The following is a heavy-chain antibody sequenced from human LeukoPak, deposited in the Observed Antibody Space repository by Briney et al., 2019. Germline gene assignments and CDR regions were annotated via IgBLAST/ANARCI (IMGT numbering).Heavy chain of an antibody. Sequence: GGSLRLSCAASGFTFSSYSMNWVRQAPGKGLEWVSYISSSSSTIYYADSVKGRFTISRDNAKNSLYLQMNSLRAEDTAVYYCARDGGYAAHEFRLFWVGYMDVWGEGTTVTVSS. CDR1: GFTFSSYS. V-gene: IGHV3-48*01. J-gene: IGHJ6*03. CDR2: ISSSSSTI. CDR3: ARDGGYAAHEFRLFWVGYMDV. D-gene: IGHD3-9*01.